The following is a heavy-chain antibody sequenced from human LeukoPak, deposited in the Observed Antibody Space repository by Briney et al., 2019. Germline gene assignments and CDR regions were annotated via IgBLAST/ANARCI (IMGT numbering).Heavy chain of an antibody. CDR3: ASYLPTDDAFDI. CDR2: ISSSSSYI. V-gene: IGHV3-21*01. J-gene: IGHJ3*02. CDR1: GFTFSSYS. Sequence: GGSLRLSCAASGFTFSSYSMNWVRQAPGKGLEWVSSISSSSSYISYADSVKGRFTISRDNAKNSLYPQMNSLRAEDTAVYYCASYLPTDDAFDIWGQGTMVTVSS.